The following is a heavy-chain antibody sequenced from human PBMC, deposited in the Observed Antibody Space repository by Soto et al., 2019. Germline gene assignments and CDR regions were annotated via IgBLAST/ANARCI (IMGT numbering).Heavy chain of an antibody. D-gene: IGHD6-25*01. CDR3: VSLQTSGWPGFH. J-gene: IGHJ4*02. CDR1: GYSFSGYY. Sequence: GSVKVSCKASGYSFSGYYIQWVRQAPGQGPEWLGWIYPNTETTDSSKKFQSRVTMTSDMSTRTVYMELRDLSSDDTAVYYCVSLQTSGWPGFHWGQGTLVTVYS. CDR2: IYPNTETT. V-gene: IGHV1-2*02.